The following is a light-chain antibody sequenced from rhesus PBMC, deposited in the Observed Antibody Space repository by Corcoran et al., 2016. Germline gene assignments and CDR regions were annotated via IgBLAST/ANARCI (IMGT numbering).Light chain of an antibody. Sequence: QVILTQSPATLSLSPGERATLSCRASQSVSSYLAWYQQKPGQAPRLLIYGASSRATGIPDRFSGSGSGTDVTLTSSSLEPEDGGLYHCYQHSSGYSFGQGTKVEIK. V-gene: IGKV3-10*01. J-gene: IGKJ2*01. CDR2: GAS. CDR3: YQHSSGYS. CDR1: QSVSSY.